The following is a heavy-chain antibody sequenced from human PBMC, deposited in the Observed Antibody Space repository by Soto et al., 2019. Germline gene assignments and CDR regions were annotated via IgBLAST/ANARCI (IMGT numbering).Heavy chain of an antibody. J-gene: IGHJ6*02. V-gene: IGHV1-18*04. D-gene: IGHD3-3*01. Sequence: QVQLVQSGAEVKKPGASVKVSCKASGYTFTSYGISWVRQAPGQGLEWMGWISAYNGNTNYAQKLQGRVTMTTDTATRTAYMELRSLRSDDTAVYYCARDAGIRFLEWLLRTYYYYGMDVWGQGTTVTVSS. CDR1: GYTFTSYG. CDR2: ISAYNGNT. CDR3: ARDAGIRFLEWLLRTYYYYGMDV.